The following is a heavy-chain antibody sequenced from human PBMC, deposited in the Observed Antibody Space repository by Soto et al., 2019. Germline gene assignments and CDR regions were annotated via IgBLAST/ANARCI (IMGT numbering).Heavy chain of an antibody. CDR1: GFIYISCP. CDR3: AHLRSTVTKY. D-gene: IGHD4-17*01. V-gene: IGHV3-30*03. CDR2: VSHGGTLY. Sequence: GGSLRLSCSASGFIYISCPIHWFRQVPGKGLEWLAVVSHGGTLYPYADSVKGRFTISRDNSRKMLYLQMNSLRPDDTAVYYCAHLRSTVTKYWGQGTLVTVSS. J-gene: IGHJ4*02.